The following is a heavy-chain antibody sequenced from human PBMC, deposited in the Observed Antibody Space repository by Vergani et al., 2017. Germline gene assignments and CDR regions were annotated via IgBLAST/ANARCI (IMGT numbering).Heavy chain of an antibody. CDR2: IYTSGST. Sequence: QVQLQESGPGLVKPSETLSLTCTVSGGSISSYYWSWIRQPAGKGLEWIGRIYTSGSTYYNPSLKSRVTISVDTSKNQFSLKLSSVTAADTAVYYCARHLGYCSSTSCYRGYNWFDPWGQGTLVTVSS. D-gene: IGHD2-2*02. CDR1: GGSISSYY. V-gene: IGHV4-4*07. J-gene: IGHJ5*02. CDR3: ARHLGYCSSTSCYRGYNWFDP.